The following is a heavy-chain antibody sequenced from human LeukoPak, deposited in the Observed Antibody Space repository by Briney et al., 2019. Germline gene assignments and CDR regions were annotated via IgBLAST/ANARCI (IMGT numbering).Heavy chain of an antibody. CDR3: ARVGSSTWYIGHYFDY. CDR2: FSSSGTII. D-gene: IGHD6-13*01. CDR1: GFIFSNYE. V-gene: IGHV3-48*03. Sequence: PGGSLRLSCTASGFIFSNYEMIWIRQAPGKELEWVSYFSSSGTIIYYADAVKGRFSISRDNPKNSLYLQMNSLRVDDTAVYYCARVGSSTWYIGHYFDYWGQGTLVTVSS. J-gene: IGHJ4*02.